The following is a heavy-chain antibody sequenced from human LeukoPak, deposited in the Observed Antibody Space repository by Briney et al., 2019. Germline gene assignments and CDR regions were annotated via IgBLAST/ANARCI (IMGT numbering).Heavy chain of an antibody. CDR2: IRYDGSNK. CDR1: GFTFSSYG. D-gene: IGHD3-16*02. J-gene: IGHJ5*02. Sequence: GGSLRLSCAASGFTFSSYGMHWVRQAPGKGLEWVAFIRYDGSNKYCADSVKGRFTISRDNSKNTLYLQMNSLRAEDTAVYYCARDHELSGLTYNWFDPWGQGTLVTVSS. V-gene: IGHV3-30*02. CDR3: ARDHELSGLTYNWFDP.